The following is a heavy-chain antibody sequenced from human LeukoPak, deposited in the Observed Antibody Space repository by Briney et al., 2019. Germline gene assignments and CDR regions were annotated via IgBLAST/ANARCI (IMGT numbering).Heavy chain of an antibody. CDR1: GGTFSSYA. CDR3: ARDQEGALEIPGFGY. J-gene: IGHJ4*02. CDR2: IIPILGIA. D-gene: IGHD1-26*01. V-gene: IGHV1-69*04. Sequence: SVKVSCKASGGTFSSYAISWVRQAPGQGLEWMGRIIPILGIANYAQKFQGRVTITADKSTSTAYMELSSLRSEDTAVYYCARDQEGALEIPGFGYWGQGTLVTVSS.